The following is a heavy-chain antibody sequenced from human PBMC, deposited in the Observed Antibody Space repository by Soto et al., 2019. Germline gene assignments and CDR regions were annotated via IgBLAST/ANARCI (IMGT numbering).Heavy chain of an antibody. V-gene: IGHV3-33*01. Sequence: QVQLVESGGGVVQPGRSLTLSCAASGFAFSTYGMHWVRQAPGKGLEWVAVIWNDGSKKYYTESVMGRFTISRDDSKNTVSLQMNSLRDDDTAVYYCARDDKGWFDPWGQGTLVTVSS. CDR1: GFAFSTYG. CDR3: ARDDKGWFDP. CDR2: IWNDGSKK. J-gene: IGHJ5*02.